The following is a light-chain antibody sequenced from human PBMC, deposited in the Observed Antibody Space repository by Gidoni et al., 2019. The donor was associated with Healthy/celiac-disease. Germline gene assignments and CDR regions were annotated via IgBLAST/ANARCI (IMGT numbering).Light chain of an antibody. CDR1: QSVSSSY. Sequence: VLTPSPATLSLSPGERATLSCRASQSVSSSYLAWYQQKPGQAPRLLIYGASSRATGIPDRFSGSGSGTDFTLTISRLEPEDFAVYYCQQYGSSPYTFGQGTKLEIK. CDR3: QQYGSSPYT. CDR2: GAS. V-gene: IGKV3-20*01. J-gene: IGKJ2*01.